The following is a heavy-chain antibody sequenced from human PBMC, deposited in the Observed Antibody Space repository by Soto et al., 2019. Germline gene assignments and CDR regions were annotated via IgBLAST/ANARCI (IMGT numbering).Heavy chain of an antibody. CDR1: GFTFSSYG. V-gene: IGHV3-30*18. J-gene: IGHJ3*02. D-gene: IGHD5-12*01. CDR3: AKDNGSGCDWLRVGDASDI. CDR2: ISYDGSNK. Sequence: QVQLVESGGGVVQPGRSLRLSCAASGFTFSSYGMHWVRQAPGKGLEWVAVISYDGSNKYYADSVKGRLTISRDNSKNTLYLQMNSLRGKDTAVYYCAKDNGSGCDWLRVGDASDIWGQGTMVTVSS.